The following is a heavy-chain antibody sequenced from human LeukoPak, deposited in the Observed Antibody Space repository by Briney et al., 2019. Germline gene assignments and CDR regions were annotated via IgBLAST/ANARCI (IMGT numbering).Heavy chain of an antibody. J-gene: IGHJ4*02. D-gene: IGHD3-10*01. CDR2: IYHSGST. CDR1: DGSISSSNW. CDR3: ARRVAGGYGSVNFDY. Sequence: PSGTLSLTCAVSDGSISSSNWWSWVRQPPGKGLEWIGEIYHSGSTNYNPSLKSRVTISVDKSKNQFSLKLSSVTAADTAVYYCARRVAGGYGSVNFDYWGQGTLVTVSS. V-gene: IGHV4-4*02.